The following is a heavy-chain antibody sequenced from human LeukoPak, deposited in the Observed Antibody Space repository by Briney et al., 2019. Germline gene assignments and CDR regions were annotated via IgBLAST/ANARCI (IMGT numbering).Heavy chain of an antibody. Sequence: SETLSLTCSVSGDSVSSSTSYFWSWIRQPPGKGLEWIGYISYSGSTNYNPSLKSRVNLSVDTSKNQFSLKLSSVTAADTAVYYCARDYLRRNCNGGNCVPLDVWGKGTTVTVSS. CDR2: ISYSGST. J-gene: IGHJ6*04. CDR1: GDSVSSSTSYF. D-gene: IGHD2-15*01. CDR3: ARDYLRRNCNGGNCVPLDV. V-gene: IGHV4-61*01.